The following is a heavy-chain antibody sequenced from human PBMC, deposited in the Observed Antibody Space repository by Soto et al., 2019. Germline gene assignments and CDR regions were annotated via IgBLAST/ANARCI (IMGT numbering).Heavy chain of an antibody. Sequence: GWRRLSGSASGCIFRHYAMSWVRQAPGKGLEWVSGISGSGDGAFYADSAKGRFTISRDNSRDTLFLEVYNLRAEDTAVYYCAKEGAMIGNPLFDSWGLGTLVTVYS. CDR2: ISGSGDGA. CDR3: AKEGAMIGNPLFDS. J-gene: IGHJ4*02. CDR1: GCIFRHYA. V-gene: IGHV3-23*01. D-gene: IGHD1-26*01.